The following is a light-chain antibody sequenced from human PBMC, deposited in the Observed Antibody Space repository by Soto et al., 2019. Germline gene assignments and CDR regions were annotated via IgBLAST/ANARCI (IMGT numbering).Light chain of an antibody. J-gene: IGLJ1*01. CDR3: CSLTTSHTYV. CDR2: HVT. CDR1: SSDIGHYDY. V-gene: IGLV2-14*03. Sequence: VLTQHASVSGSPGQSITISCTGTSSDIGHYDYVSWYQQHPGKAPKLMIYHVTYRPSGVSNRYSGSKSVNSASLTISGLQADDEADYYCCSLTTSHTYVFGSGTKVTVL.